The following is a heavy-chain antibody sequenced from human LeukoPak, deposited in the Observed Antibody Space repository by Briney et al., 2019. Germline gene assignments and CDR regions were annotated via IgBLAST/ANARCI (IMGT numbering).Heavy chain of an antibody. CDR2: INHSGST. D-gene: IGHD3-10*01. V-gene: IGHV4-34*01. CDR1: GGSFSGYY. CDR3: ASGDYGSGSYTDY. J-gene: IGHJ4*02. Sequence: SETLSLTCAVYGGSFSGYYWSWIRQPPGKGLEWIGEINHSGSTNYNPSLKSRVTISADTSKNQFSLKLSSVTAADTAVYYCASGDYGSGSYTDYWGQGTLVTVSS.